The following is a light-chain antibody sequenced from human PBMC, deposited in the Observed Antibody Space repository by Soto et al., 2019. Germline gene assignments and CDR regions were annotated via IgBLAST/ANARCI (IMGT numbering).Light chain of an antibody. J-gene: IGKJ5*01. CDR2: DAS. CDR3: PQYENLPT. CDR1: QNINNY. Sequence: DIQMPQSPSYLSASVGGRFTSTGQASQNINNYLNWSKQKPGRAPKLLIYDASNLEAGVPSRIRGGGSGTDFTFTISRLQPEEIATYYCPQYENLPTFGQGTRLEIK. V-gene: IGKV1-33*01.